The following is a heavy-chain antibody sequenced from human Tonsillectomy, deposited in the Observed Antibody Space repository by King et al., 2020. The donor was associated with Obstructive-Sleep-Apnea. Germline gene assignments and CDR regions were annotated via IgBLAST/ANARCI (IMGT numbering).Heavy chain of an antibody. CDR3: ARGARPLNWDFDL. V-gene: IGHV3-30*04. CDR1: GFTFSDYV. CDR2: TSYDATNQ. Sequence: VQLVESGGGVVQPGRSLRLSCAASGFTFSDYVMHWVRQAPGKGLQWVAVTSYDATNQHYTDSVKGRFSISRDNSKNTQYLQMNRLRPEDTAVYYCARGARPLNWDFDLWGRGTLVTVSS. J-gene: IGHJ2*01.